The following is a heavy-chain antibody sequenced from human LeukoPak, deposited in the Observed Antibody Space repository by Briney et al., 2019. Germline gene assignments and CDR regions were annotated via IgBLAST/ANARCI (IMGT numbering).Heavy chain of an antibody. Sequence: SETLSLTCTVSGYSISSGYYWGWIRQPPGKGLEWIGYIYYSGSTNYNPSLKSRVTISVDTSKNQFSLKLSSVTAADTAVYYCARDAGVVGVGYWGQGTLVTVSS. V-gene: IGHV4-61*01. CDR1: GYSISSGYY. D-gene: IGHD3-22*01. CDR2: IYYSGST. CDR3: ARDAGVVGVGY. J-gene: IGHJ4*02.